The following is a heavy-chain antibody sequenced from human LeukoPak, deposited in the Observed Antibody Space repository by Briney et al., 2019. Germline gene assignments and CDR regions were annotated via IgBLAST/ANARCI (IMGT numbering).Heavy chain of an antibody. D-gene: IGHD3-10*01. CDR2: ISGSGVTT. J-gene: IGHJ4*02. V-gene: IGHV3-23*01. CDR3: AKRGAAGNYYYFDY. CDR1: GFTFSSNA. Sequence: PGGSLRLSCAASGFTFSSNAMTWVRQAPGKGLEWVSGISGSGVTTYHADSVKGRFTISRDNSKNTLYLQMNSRRAEDTAVYYCAKRGAAGNYYYFDYWGQGTLVTVSS.